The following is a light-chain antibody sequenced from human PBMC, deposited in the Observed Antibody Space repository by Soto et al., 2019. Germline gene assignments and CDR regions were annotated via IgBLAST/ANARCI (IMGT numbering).Light chain of an antibody. CDR3: QHYCGTPPWT. CDR1: QSVLYSSNHKNY. Sequence: DIVMTQSPDSLAVSLGERATINCKSSQSVLYSSNHKNYLAWYQQKPGQPPKLLIYCASTRESGVPDRFSGSGSGTECTVTISSLQAEDVAVYDCQHYCGTPPWTFGQGTNVEIK. V-gene: IGKV4-1*01. J-gene: IGKJ1*01. CDR2: CAS.